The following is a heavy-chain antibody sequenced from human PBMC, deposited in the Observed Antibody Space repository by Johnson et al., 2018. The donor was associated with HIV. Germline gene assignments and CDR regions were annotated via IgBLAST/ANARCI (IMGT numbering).Heavy chain of an antibody. CDR3: ARDRRYYDSSGSYHDALDI. CDR1: GFTFSDYY. Sequence: QVLLVESGGGLVKPGGSLRLSCAASGFTFSDYYMSWIRQAPGKGPEWISYIRTSSSTIYYADSVKGRFTISRDNSKNTMYLQMSSLRAEDTAVYFCARDRRYYDSSGSYHDALDIWGQGTMGTVSS. V-gene: IGHV3-11*04. CDR2: IRTSSSTI. D-gene: IGHD3-22*01. J-gene: IGHJ3*02.